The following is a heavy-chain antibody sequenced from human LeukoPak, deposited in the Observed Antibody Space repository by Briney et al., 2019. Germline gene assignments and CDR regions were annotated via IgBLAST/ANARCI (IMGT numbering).Heavy chain of an antibody. J-gene: IGHJ4*02. CDR1: GYTFTSYA. CDR3: ARDRGAARLGGLNY. Sequence: SVKVSCKASGYTFTSYAISWLRQAPGQGLEWMGGIIPIFGTANYAQKFQGRVTITTDESTSTAYMELSSLRSEDTAVYYCARDRGAARLGGLNYWGQGTLVTVSS. CDR2: IIPIFGTA. V-gene: IGHV1-69*05. D-gene: IGHD6-6*01.